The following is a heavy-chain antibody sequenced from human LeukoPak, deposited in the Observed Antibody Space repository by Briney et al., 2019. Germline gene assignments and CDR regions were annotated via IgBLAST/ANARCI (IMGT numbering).Heavy chain of an antibody. D-gene: IGHD3-22*01. J-gene: IGHJ6*02. CDR3: ARDYYDSSGPKAGYYYYGMDV. CDR2: IYYSGST. V-gene: IGHV4-59*01. CDR1: GGSISSYY. Sequence: PSETLSLTCTVSGGSISSYYWSWIRQPPGKGLEWIGYIYYSGSTNYNPSLKSRVTISVDTSKNQFSLKLSSVTAADTAVYYCARDYYDSSGPKAGYYYYGMDVWGQGTTVTVSS.